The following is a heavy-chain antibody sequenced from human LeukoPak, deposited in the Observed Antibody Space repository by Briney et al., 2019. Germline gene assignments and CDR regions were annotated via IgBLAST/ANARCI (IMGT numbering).Heavy chain of an antibody. CDR3: ARVVVVPAATRFDP. J-gene: IGHJ5*02. D-gene: IGHD2-2*01. CDR2: IYYSGST. V-gene: IGHV4-59*01. CDR1: GGSISSYY. Sequence: SETLSLTCTVSGGSISSYYWSWIRQPPGKGLEWIGYIYYSGSTNYNPSLKSRVTISVDTSKNQFSLKLSSVTAADTAVYYCARVVVVPAATRFDPWGQGTLVTVSS.